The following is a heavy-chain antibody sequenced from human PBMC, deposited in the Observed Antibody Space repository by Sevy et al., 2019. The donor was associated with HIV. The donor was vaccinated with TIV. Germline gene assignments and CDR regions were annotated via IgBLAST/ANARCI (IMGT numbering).Heavy chain of an antibody. D-gene: IGHD5-12*01. CDR1: GGPISSYY. CDR2: IHYSGST. Sequence: SETLSLTCSVSGGPISSYYWSWIRQPPGKRLEWIGYIHYSGSTNYDPSLNSRLTISVDTSKNQFSLRLTSVTAADTAVYYCPRAPPVRSGDDSLNWFDPWGQGILVTVSS. CDR3: PRAPPVRSGDDSLNWFDP. V-gene: IGHV4-59*01. J-gene: IGHJ5*02.